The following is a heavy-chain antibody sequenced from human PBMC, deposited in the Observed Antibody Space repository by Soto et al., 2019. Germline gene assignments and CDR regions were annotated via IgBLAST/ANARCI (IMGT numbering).Heavy chain of an antibody. J-gene: IGHJ4*02. CDR1: GFTFSSYE. D-gene: IGHD6-6*01. Sequence: GESLKISCAASGFTFSSYEMNWVRQAPGKGLEWVSYISSSGSTIYYADSVKGRFTISRDNAKNSLYLQMNSLRAEDTAVYSCARVPPISSSIAARHTFDYWGQGTLVTVSS. CDR2: ISSSGSTI. V-gene: IGHV3-48*03. CDR3: ARVPPISSSIAARHTFDY.